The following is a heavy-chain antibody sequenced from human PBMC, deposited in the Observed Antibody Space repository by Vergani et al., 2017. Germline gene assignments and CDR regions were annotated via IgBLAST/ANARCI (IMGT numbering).Heavy chain of an antibody. V-gene: IGHV3-7*01. CDR2: IKQDGTEK. Sequence: EVQVVESGGGLVQPGGSLRLSCDSSGFAFSSYWMTWVRQAPGKGLEWVASIKQDGTEKYYVDSVKGRFTISRDNAKNSLYLQMNSLRAEDTAVYYCARDSPLVVPAAIFYYYYGMDVWGQGTTVTVSS. D-gene: IGHD2-2*01. J-gene: IGHJ6*02. CDR3: ARDSPLVVPAAIFYYYYGMDV. CDR1: GFAFSSYW.